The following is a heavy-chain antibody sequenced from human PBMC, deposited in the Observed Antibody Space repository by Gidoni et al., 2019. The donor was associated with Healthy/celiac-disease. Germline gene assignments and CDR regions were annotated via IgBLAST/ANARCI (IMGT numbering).Heavy chain of an antibody. D-gene: IGHD1-26*01. CDR3: ARSSPGETHDY. CDR1: GHSISSGYY. Sequence: QVQLQESGPGLVKPSETLSLTCTVSGHSISSGYYWGWIRQPPGKGLEWIGSIYHSGSTYSNPSLKSRVTISGDTSKNQFSLKLISVTAADTAVYYCARSSPGETHDYWGQGTLVTVSS. V-gene: IGHV4-38-2*02. CDR2: IYHSGST. J-gene: IGHJ4*02.